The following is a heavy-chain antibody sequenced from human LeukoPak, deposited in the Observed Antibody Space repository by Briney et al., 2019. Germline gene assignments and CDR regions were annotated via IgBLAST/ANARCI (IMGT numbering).Heavy chain of an antibody. V-gene: IGHV1-2*02. Sequence: GASVKVSCKASGYTFTSYDINWVRQATGQGLEWMGWINPNSGGTNYAQKFQGRVTMTRDTSISTAYMELSRLRSDDTAVYYCAREGGPYSSSWYGAFDIWGQGTMVTVSS. J-gene: IGHJ3*02. CDR2: INPNSGGT. CDR1: GYTFTSYD. D-gene: IGHD6-13*01. CDR3: AREGGPYSSSWYGAFDI.